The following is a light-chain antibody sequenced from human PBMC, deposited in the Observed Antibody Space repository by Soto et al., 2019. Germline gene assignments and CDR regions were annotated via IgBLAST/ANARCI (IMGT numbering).Light chain of an antibody. V-gene: IGLV1-51*02. CDR2: END. J-gene: IGLJ3*02. CDR3: ASYDGSLGGWV. Sequence: QAVVTQPPSVSAAPGQRVTISCSGSSSNIENNYVSWYQQFPGTAPRVLIYENDKRPSGIPDRFSGSKSGTSATLGITGLQTGDEADYYCASYDGSLGGWVFGGGTKVTVL. CDR1: SSNIENNY.